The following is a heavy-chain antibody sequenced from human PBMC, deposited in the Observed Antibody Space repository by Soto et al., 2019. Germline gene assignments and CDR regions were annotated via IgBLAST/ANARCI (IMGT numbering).Heavy chain of an antibody. CDR2: IYYSGST. J-gene: IGHJ4*02. CDR3: ATPWFGELFGGY. V-gene: IGHV4-39*01. D-gene: IGHD3-10*01. Sequence: SETLSLTCTVSGGSISSSSYYWGWIRQPPGKGLEWIGSIYYSGSTYYNPSLKSRVTISVDTSKNQFSLKLSSVTAADTAVYYCATPWFGELFGGYWGQGTLVTVSS. CDR1: GGSISSSSYY.